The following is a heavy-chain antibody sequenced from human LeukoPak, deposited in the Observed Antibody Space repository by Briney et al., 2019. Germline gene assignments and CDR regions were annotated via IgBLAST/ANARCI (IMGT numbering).Heavy chain of an antibody. CDR2: IKSDGTSI. D-gene: IGHD4-17*01. J-gene: IGHJ5*02. CDR1: GFTLSSSW. Sequence: PGGSLRLSCAASGFTLSSSWMNWVRQAPGKGLVWVARIKSDGTSINYADSAKGRFTISRDNAKNTLYLQMNSLRAEDTAVYYCAKSDYLDPWGQGALVTVSS. CDR3: AKSDYLDP. V-gene: IGHV3-74*01.